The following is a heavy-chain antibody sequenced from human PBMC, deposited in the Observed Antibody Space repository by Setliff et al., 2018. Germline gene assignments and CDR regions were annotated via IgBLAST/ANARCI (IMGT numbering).Heavy chain of an antibody. CDR3: ARTGTYRYFDS. J-gene: IGHJ4*02. CDR1: GASITNINYY. V-gene: IGHV4-39*01. CDR2: IFYSGRT. D-gene: IGHD1-1*01. Sequence: PSETLSLTCTVSGASITNINYYWGLIRQPPGKGLEWIGSIFYSGRTFYNPSLKSRVTISVDTSKNQFSLKLRSVTAADTAVYYCARTGTYRYFDSWGQGTLVTVSS.